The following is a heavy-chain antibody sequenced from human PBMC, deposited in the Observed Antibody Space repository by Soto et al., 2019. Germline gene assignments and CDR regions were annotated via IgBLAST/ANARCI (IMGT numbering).Heavy chain of an antibody. D-gene: IGHD3-9*01. J-gene: IGHJ4*02. Sequence: QLQLQESGPGLVKPSETLSLTCTVSGGSISSSSYYWGWIRQPPGKGLEWIGSIYYSGSTYYNPSLQXPXTXXADTSKHQFSLKLSSVTAADTAVYYCAPFAWLTHYWGQGALVTVSS. CDR3: APFAWLTHY. CDR2: IYYSGST. V-gene: IGHV4-39*01. CDR1: GGSISSSSYY.